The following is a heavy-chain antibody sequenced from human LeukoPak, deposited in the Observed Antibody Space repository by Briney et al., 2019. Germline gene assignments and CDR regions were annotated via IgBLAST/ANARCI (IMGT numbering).Heavy chain of an antibody. Sequence: GGSLRLSCAASGFTFSDYYMSWIRPAPGKGLEWVSYISSSGSTLYYAHSVKGGFTISSDNVKNSLYLQMKLLRAEETAVCYCARSRQSLTTTDDWGQGTLVTVSS. CDR3: ARSRQSLTTTDD. CDR1: GFTFSDYY. CDR2: ISSSGSTL. D-gene: IGHD3-16*02. J-gene: IGHJ4*02. V-gene: IGHV3-11*04.